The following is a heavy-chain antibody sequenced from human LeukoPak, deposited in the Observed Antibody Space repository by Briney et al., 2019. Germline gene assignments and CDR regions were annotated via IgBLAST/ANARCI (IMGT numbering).Heavy chain of an antibody. J-gene: IGHJ4*02. D-gene: IGHD3-10*01. CDR1: RLTFSSYG. CDR2: ISYDGSNK. Sequence: GGPLRLSCAASRLTFSSYGKHWVRQAAGKGVEGVAVISYDGSNKYHADSEKGRFTISGENAKNTLYLQMNSLRAEDTAVYYCAKGPKTYYYGSGSYYTEKHFDYWGQGTLVTVSS. V-gene: IGHV3-30*18. CDR3: AKGPKTYYYGSGSYYTEKHFDY.